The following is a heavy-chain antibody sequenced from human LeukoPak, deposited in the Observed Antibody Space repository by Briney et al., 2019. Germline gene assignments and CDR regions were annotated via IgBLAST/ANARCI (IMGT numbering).Heavy chain of an antibody. D-gene: IGHD4-17*01. J-gene: IGHJ4*02. CDR3: ARGDRSTVTDWFDY. V-gene: IGHV4-59*12. CDR2: IFYTGTT. Sequence: SETLSLTCTVSGASISSYYWSWIRQPPGKGLEWIAYIFYTGTTNYNPSLKSRVTISVDTSKNQFSLKLSSVTAADTAVYYCARGDRSTVTDWFDYWGQGTLVTVSS. CDR1: GASISSYY.